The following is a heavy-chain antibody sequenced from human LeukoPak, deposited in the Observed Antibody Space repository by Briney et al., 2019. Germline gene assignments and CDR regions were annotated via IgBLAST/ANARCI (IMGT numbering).Heavy chain of an antibody. CDR3: ARDLVAVAHFDY. CDR2: ISSSSSYI. CDR1: GFTFSSYS. D-gene: IGHD6-19*01. J-gene: IGHJ4*02. Sequence: GGSLRLSCAASGFTFSSYSMNWVRQAPGKGLEWVSSISSSSSYIYYADSMKGRFTISRDNAKNSLYLQMNSLRAEDTAVYYCARDLVAVAHFDYWGQGTLVTVSS. V-gene: IGHV3-21*01.